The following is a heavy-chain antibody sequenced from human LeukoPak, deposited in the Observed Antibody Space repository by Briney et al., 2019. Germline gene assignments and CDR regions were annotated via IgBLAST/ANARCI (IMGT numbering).Heavy chain of an antibody. Sequence: SETLSLTCAVSGGSISSGGYSWSWIRQPPGEGLGWIGYIYHSGSTYYNPSLKSRVTISVDRSKNQFSLKLSSVTAADTAVYYRARDYGGLHAFDIWGQGTMVTVSS. CDR2: IYHSGST. V-gene: IGHV4-30-2*01. J-gene: IGHJ3*02. CDR3: ARDYGGLHAFDI. D-gene: IGHD3-10*01. CDR1: GGSISSGGYS.